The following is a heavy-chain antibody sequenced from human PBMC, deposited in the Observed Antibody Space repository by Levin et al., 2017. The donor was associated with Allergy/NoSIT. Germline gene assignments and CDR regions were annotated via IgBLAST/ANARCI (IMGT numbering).Heavy chain of an antibody. CDR2: IYDSGST. Sequence: SETLSLTCTVSGGSISSYYWSWIRQAPGKGLEWIGYIYDSGSTNYSPSLKSRVTISVDTSKNQFSLKLSSVTAADTAVYYCARHEGYSYGGTFFDYWGQGTLVTVSS. CDR3: ARHEGYSYGGTFFDY. D-gene: IGHD5-18*01. J-gene: IGHJ4*02. CDR1: GGSISSYY. V-gene: IGHV4-59*08.